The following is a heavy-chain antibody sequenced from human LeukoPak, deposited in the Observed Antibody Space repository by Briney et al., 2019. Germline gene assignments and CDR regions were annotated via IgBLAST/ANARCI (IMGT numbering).Heavy chain of an antibody. Sequence: ASVKVSCKASGYTFTSYDINWVRQAPGQGLEWMGWMNPNSGNTGYAQKFQGRVTMTRNTSISTAYMELSSLRSEDTAVYYCARGVGIAAADNHHDYWGQGTLVTVSS. CDR1: GYTFTSYD. V-gene: IGHV1-8*01. CDR2: MNPNSGNT. D-gene: IGHD6-13*01. J-gene: IGHJ4*02. CDR3: ARGVGIAAADNHHDY.